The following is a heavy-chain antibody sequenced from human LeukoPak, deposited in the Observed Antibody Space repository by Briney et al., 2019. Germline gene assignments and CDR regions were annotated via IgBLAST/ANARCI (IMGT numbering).Heavy chain of an antibody. CDR1: GGTFSSYA. V-gene: IGHV1-69*04. J-gene: IGHJ6*02. D-gene: IGHD2-21*02. CDR2: IIPILGIA. Sequence: GASVKVSCKASGGTFSSYAISWVRQAPGQGLEWMGRIIPILGIANYAQKFQGRVTITADKSTSTAYMELSSLRSEDTAVYYCARPILGVVTAIEYYYYYGMDVWGQGTTVTVSS. CDR3: ARPILGVVTAIEYYYYYGMDV.